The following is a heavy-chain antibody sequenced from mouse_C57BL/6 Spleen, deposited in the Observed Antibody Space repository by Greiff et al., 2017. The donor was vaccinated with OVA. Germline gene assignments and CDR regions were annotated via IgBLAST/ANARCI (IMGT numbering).Heavy chain of an antibody. CDR2: ISYDGSN. J-gene: IGHJ2*01. D-gene: IGHD1-1*01. CDR1: GYSITSGYY. V-gene: IGHV3-6*01. CDR3: ARESVVPLDY. Sequence: EVKLQESGPGLVKPSQSLSLTCSVTGYSITSGYYWNWIRQFPGNKLEWMGYISYDGSNNYNPSLKNRISITRDTSKNQFFLKLNSVTTEDTATYYCARESVVPLDYWGQGTTLTVSS.